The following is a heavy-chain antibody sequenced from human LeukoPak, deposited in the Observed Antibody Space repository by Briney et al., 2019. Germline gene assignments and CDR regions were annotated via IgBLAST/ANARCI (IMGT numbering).Heavy chain of an antibody. CDR1: GFTFSNYW. CDR2: IKHYGRAQ. V-gene: IGHV3-7*02. CDR3: ASHYAGCFDH. Sequence: GGSLRLSCAASGFTFSNYWMTWVRQAPGKGLEWVVKIKHYGRAQYYVVSVKVRFTIPRDNPKTSFYLQMNSLRDEDTAVYYCASHYAGCFDHWGQGTLVTVSS. J-gene: IGHJ4*02. D-gene: IGHD2-2*01.